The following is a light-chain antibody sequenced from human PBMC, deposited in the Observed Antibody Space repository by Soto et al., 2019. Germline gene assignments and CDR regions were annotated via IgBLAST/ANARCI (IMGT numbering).Light chain of an antibody. CDR3: SSFTSSTTPV. Sequence: QPVLTQPASVSGSPGQSMTISCTGTSSDVGGYNYVSWYQQHPGKAPKLMIYDVSNRPSGVSNRFSGSKSGNTASLTISGLKAEDEADYYCSSFTSSTTPVFGGGTKLTVL. CDR1: SSDVGGYNY. V-gene: IGLV2-14*01. J-gene: IGLJ2*01. CDR2: DVS.